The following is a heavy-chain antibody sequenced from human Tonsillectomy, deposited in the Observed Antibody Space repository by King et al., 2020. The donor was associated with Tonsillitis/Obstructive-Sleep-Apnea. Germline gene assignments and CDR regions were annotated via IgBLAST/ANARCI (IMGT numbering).Heavy chain of an antibody. Sequence: QLQESGPGLVKPSETLSLTCTVSGGSISSSRYYWGWIRQPPGKGLEGIGSIYYDGSTDYNPSLMSRVTISLATSENPFSLKVRSVTAADTDVYYCARHPRIPVVVIEDASDSWGQGTMVTVSS. V-gene: IGHV4-39*01. CDR3: ARHPRIPVVVIEDASDS. CDR1: GGSISSSRYY. D-gene: IGHD2-21*01. J-gene: IGHJ3*02. CDR2: IYYDGST.